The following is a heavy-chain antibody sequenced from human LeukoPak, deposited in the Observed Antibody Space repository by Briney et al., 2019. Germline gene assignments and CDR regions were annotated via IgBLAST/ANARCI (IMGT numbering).Heavy chain of an antibody. V-gene: IGHV4-59*01. Sequence: SETLSLTCTVSGGSISSYYWSWILQPPGKGLEWIGYIYYSGSTNYNPSLKSRVTISVDTSKNQFSLKLSSVTAADTAVYYCARGSYDSSGYYYAYYFDYWGQGTLVTVSS. CDR3: ARGSYDSSGYYYAYYFDY. CDR1: GGSISSYY. J-gene: IGHJ4*02. CDR2: IYYSGST. D-gene: IGHD3-22*01.